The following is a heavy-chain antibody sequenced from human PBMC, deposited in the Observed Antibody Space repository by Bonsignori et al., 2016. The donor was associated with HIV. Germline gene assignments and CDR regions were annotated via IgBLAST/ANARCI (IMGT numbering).Heavy chain of an antibody. V-gene: IGHV6-1*01. CDR3: ARGPLPYYYDSSGYYFRWFDP. D-gene: IGHD3-22*01. Sequence: WIRQSPSRGLEWLGRTYYRSKWYNDYAVSVKSRITINPDTSKNQFSLQLNSVTPEDTAVYYCARGPLPYYYDSSGYYFRWFDPWGQGTLVTVSS. J-gene: IGHJ5*02. CDR2: TYYRSKWYN.